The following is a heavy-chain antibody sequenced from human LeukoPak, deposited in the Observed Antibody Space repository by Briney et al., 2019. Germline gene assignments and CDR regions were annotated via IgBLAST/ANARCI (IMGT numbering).Heavy chain of an antibody. D-gene: IGHD2-8*02. CDR1: GFTFSSYG. V-gene: IGHV3-30*18. Sequence: GGSLRLSCAASGFTFSSYGMHWVRQAPGKGLEWVAVISYDGSNKYYADSVKGRFTISRDNSKNTLYLQMNSLRAVDTAVYYCAKDAFRGVFDYWGEGALVTVSS. CDR2: ISYDGSNK. CDR3: AKDAFRGVFDY. J-gene: IGHJ4*02.